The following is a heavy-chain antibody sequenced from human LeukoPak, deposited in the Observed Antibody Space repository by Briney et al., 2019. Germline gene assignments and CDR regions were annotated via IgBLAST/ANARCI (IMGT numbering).Heavy chain of an antibody. CDR1: GFTFSSYA. J-gene: IGHJ6*03. CDR2: ISYDGSNK. CDR3: ARDGSGSYYNPYYYYYMDV. V-gene: IGHV3-30*04. Sequence: GRSLRLSCAASGFTFSSYAMHWARQAPGKGLEWVAVISYDGSNKYYADSVKGRFTISRDNSKNTLYLQMNSLRAEDTAVYYCARDGSGSYYNPYYYYYMDVWGKGTTVTVSS. D-gene: IGHD3-10*01.